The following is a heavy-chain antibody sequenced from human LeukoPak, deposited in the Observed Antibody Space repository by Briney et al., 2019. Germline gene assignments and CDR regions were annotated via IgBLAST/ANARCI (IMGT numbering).Heavy chain of an antibody. D-gene: IGHD6-19*01. V-gene: IGHV3-9*01. J-gene: IGHJ6*03. CDR2: INWNSGRM. CDR3: AKDGQRRAVSVVTYMGV. CDR1: GFTFDDYA. Sequence: GRSLRLSCAAAGFTFDDYAMHWVRQAPGKGLGWVSTINWNSGRMEYADSVKGRFTISRDNAKNSLYLQMNSLRDEDTALYYCAKDGQRRAVSVVTYMGVWSKGTTVTVSS.